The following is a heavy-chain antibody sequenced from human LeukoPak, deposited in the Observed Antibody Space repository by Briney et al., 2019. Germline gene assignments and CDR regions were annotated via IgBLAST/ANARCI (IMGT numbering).Heavy chain of an antibody. Sequence: ASVKVSCKASGYTFTGYYMHWVRQAPGQGLEWMGWINPNSGGTNYAQKFQGRVTVTRDTSISTAYMELSRLRSDDTAVYYCARGVVVVSSYYYYYYYMDVWGKGTTVTVSS. CDR2: INPNSGGT. CDR1: GYTFTGYY. CDR3: ARGVVVVSSYYYYYYYMDV. V-gene: IGHV1-2*02. J-gene: IGHJ6*03. D-gene: IGHD2-15*01.